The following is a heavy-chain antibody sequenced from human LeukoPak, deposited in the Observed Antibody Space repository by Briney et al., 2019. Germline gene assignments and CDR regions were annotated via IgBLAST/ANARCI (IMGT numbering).Heavy chain of an antibody. CDR2: INPNSGGT. CDR3: ARTFMITFGGVIDPFDY. Sequence: ASVKVSCKASGSTFTGYYMHWVRQAPGQGLEWMGWINPNSGGTNYAQKFQGRVTMTRDTSINTAYMELSRLRSDGTAVYYCARTFMITFGGVIDPFDYWGQGTLVTVSS. J-gene: IGHJ4*02. CDR1: GSTFTGYY. V-gene: IGHV1-2*02. D-gene: IGHD3-16*02.